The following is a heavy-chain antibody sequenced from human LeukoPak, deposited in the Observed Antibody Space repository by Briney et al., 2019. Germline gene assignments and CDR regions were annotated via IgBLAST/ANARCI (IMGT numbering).Heavy chain of an antibody. CDR2: IYHTGST. D-gene: IGHD7-27*01. V-gene: IGHV4-59*02. CDR1: GGSVSDYY. J-gene: IGHJ4*02. Sequence: PSETLSLTCTIFGGSVSDYYWSWIRQSPGKGLEWIGYIYHTGSTSYSPSLKSRVTISADTSQNQFSLKLSSVTAADTAVYYCASRKLGNDYWGQGTLVTVSS. CDR3: ASRKLGNDY.